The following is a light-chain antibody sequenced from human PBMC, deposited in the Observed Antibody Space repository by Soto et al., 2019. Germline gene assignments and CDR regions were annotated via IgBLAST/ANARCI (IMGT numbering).Light chain of an antibody. CDR2: DAS. V-gene: IGKV1-5*01. CDR3: QQYENYWT. CDR1: QSIDRW. Sequence: DIQMTQSPSTLFSSFVYRVIISCRASQSIDRWMAWYQHKPGKAPKLLIYDASNLDSGVPSRFSGSGSGTEFSLTISNLQPDDCATYYCQQYENYWTFGQGTKVDIK. J-gene: IGKJ1*01.